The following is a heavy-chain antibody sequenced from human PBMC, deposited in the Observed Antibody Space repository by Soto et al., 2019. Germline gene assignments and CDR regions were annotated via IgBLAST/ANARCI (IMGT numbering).Heavy chain of an antibody. D-gene: IGHD3-10*01. V-gene: IGHV3-48*02. CDR3: ARAVTWGLDV. CDR1: GFTFSLYS. Sequence: EVQLVESGGGLVQPGGSLRLSCAASGFTFSLYSMSWVRQAPGKGLEWVSYISRSSTGIHYSDAVKGRFTISRDDATNSMLLKMNSLRDGDYAVDYCARAVTWGLDVWGQGTMVSISS. CDR2: ISRSSTGI. J-gene: IGHJ6*02.